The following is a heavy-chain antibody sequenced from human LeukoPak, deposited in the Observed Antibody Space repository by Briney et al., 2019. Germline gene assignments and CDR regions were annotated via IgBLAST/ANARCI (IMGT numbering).Heavy chain of an antibody. J-gene: IGHJ4*02. Sequence: ASVKVSCKTSGYTFTNNAVHWVRQAPGQRLEFVGWINVGNGDTQYSQKFQGRVTITRDASASTAYMELSSLRSEDTAVYYCARVVGATYDYWGQGTLVTVSS. V-gene: IGHV1-3*01. D-gene: IGHD1-26*01. CDR1: GYTFTNNA. CDR3: ARVVGATYDY. CDR2: INVGNGDT.